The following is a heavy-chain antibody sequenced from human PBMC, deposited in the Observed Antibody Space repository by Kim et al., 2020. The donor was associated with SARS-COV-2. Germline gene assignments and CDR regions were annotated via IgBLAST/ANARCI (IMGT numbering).Heavy chain of an antibody. V-gene: IGHV4-31*03. D-gene: IGHD2-2*01. CDR3: ARGQPLDY. CDR1: GGSIRSGGKF. CDR2: FSYSGNS. Sequence: SETLSLTCSVSGGSIRSGGKFWTWIRQHPAKGLEWIGYFSYSGNSHYSPSLRSRVSISLQTSENQFSLELTSVTAADTAVYYCARGQPLDYWGQGILVTV. J-gene: IGHJ4*02.